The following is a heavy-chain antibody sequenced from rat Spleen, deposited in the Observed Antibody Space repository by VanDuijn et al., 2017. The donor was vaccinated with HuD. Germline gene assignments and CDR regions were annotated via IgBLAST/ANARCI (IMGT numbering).Heavy chain of an antibody. D-gene: IGHD1-1*01. V-gene: IGHV5-31*01. CDR3: TKESLQWSFDY. J-gene: IGHJ2*01. CDR1: GFTFNNYW. Sequence: EVQLVESDGGLVQPGRSLKLSCAASGFTFNNYWMTWIRQAPGKGLEWIASITKTGDNTYYPDSVQGRFTISRDIAKSTLYLQMNSLRSEDTATYYCTKESLQWSFDYWGQGVMVTVSS. CDR2: ITKTGDNT.